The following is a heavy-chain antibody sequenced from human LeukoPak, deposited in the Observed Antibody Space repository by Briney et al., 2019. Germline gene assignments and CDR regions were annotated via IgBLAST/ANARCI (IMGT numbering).Heavy chain of an antibody. Sequence: GGSLRLSCAASGFTVISNYMTWVRQAPGKGLEWVSVIFGGGTTYYADSVKGRFTISRDNSKNTLYLQMISLRAEDTAVYYCARDGGYMADYWGQGTLVTVSS. CDR3: ARDGGYMADY. V-gene: IGHV3-53*01. CDR2: IFGGGTT. D-gene: IGHD5-12*01. J-gene: IGHJ4*02. CDR1: GFTVISNY.